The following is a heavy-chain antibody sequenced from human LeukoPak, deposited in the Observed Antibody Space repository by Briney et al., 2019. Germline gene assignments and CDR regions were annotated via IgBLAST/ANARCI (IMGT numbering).Heavy chain of an antibody. CDR3: ARGRSVAARPYNWFDP. Sequence: ASVKVSCKASGYTFTGYYMHWVRQAPGQGLEWMGWINPNSGNTGYAQKFQGRVTMTRNTSISTAYMELSSLRSEDTAVYYCARGRSVAARPYNWFDPWGQGTLVTVSS. CDR2: INPNSGNT. CDR1: GYTFTGYY. D-gene: IGHD6-6*01. J-gene: IGHJ5*02. V-gene: IGHV1-8*02.